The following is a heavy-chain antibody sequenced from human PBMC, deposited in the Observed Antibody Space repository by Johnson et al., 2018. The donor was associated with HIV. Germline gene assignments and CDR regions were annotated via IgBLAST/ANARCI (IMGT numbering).Heavy chain of an antibody. CDR3: AKDLMYNWNDVGAFDI. CDR2: ISYDGIKT. D-gene: IGHD1-1*01. CDR1: GFTFSSYG. V-gene: IGHV3-30*02. Sequence: QVQLVESGGGVVQPGGSLRLSCAASGFTFSSYGMHLVRQAPGKGLEWVAFISYDGIKTYYANSVKGRFTISRDNSKNTLYLQMNSLRAEDTAVYYCAKDLMYNWNDVGAFDIWGQGTMVTVSS. J-gene: IGHJ3*02.